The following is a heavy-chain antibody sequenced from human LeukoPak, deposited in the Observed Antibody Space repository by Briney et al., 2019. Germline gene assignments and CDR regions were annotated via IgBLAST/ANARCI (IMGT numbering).Heavy chain of an antibody. CDR3: AKSPGGYNYRGDY. CDR1: GFSFSSYA. V-gene: IGHV3-30-3*02. D-gene: IGHD5-24*01. Sequence: GGSLRLSCAASGFSFSSYAMHWVRQAPGKGLEWVAVISYDGSNKYYADSVKGRFTISRDNSKNTLYLQMNSLRAEDTAVYYCAKSPGGYNYRGDYWGQGTLVTVSS. CDR2: ISYDGSNK. J-gene: IGHJ4*02.